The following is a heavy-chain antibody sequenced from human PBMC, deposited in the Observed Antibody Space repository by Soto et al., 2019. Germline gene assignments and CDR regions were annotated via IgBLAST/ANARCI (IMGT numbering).Heavy chain of an antibody. CDR1: GGSISSGNW. D-gene: IGHD5-18*01. V-gene: IGHV4-4*02. CDR2: ISHSGNT. CDR3: ASHRGNTYGPYDY. J-gene: IGHJ4*02. Sequence: VQLQESGPGLVKPSGTLSLTCAVSGGSISSGNWWSWVRQSPRKGLEWIGEISHSGNTNHNPSLKNRVTKSIDKSKNQFSMKLTSVTAANTAVYYCASHRGNTYGPYDYWGQGTLVTVSS.